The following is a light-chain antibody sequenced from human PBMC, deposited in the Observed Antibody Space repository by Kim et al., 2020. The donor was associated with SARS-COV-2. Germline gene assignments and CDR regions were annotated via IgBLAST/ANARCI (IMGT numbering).Light chain of an antibody. CDR3: QQYYSSPYS. Sequence: RDTINCKSSQRVLYSSNYKNYLAWYQQKPGQPPKLLIYWASTRESGVPDRFSGSGSGTDFTLTISSLQAEDVAVYYCQQYYSSPYSFGQGTKLEI. J-gene: IGKJ2*03. V-gene: IGKV4-1*01. CDR1: QRVLYSSNYKNY. CDR2: WAS.